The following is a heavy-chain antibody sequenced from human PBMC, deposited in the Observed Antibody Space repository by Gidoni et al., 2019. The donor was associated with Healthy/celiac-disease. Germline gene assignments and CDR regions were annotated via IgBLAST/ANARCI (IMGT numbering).Heavy chain of an antibody. Sequence: QLQLQESGPGLVKPSETLSLTCTVSGGSISSSSYYWGWIRQPPGKGLEWIGSIYYSGSTYYNPSLKSRVTISVDTSKNQFSLKLSSVTAADTAVYYCARLSAMVRGRAFVLWGRGTLVTVSS. V-gene: IGHV4-39*01. CDR3: ARLSAMVRGRAFVL. CDR1: GGSISSSSYY. CDR2: IYYSGST. J-gene: IGHJ2*01. D-gene: IGHD3-10*01.